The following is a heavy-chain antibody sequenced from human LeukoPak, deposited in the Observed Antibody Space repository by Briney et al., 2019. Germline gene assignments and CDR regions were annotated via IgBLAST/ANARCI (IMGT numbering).Heavy chain of an antibody. CDR1: GYTFTSYG. CDR3: ARVRSSGRGRQRGYFQH. V-gene: IGHV1-18*01. D-gene: IGHD6-19*01. Sequence: ASVKVSCKASGYTFTSYGISWVRQAPGQGLEWMGWISAYNGNTNYAQKLQGRVTMSTDTSTSTAYMELRSLRSDDTAVYYCARVRSSGRGRQRGYFQHWGQGTLVTVSS. J-gene: IGHJ1*01. CDR2: ISAYNGNT.